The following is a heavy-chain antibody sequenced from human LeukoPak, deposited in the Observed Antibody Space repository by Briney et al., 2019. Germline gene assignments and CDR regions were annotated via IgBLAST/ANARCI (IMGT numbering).Heavy chain of an antibody. CDR3: ARSVAKTLGYCSSTSCYGLHAFDI. J-gene: IGHJ3*02. CDR1: GYSISSGYY. D-gene: IGHD2-2*01. CDR2: IYHSEIT. V-gene: IGHV4-38-2*01. Sequence: SETLSLTCAVSGYSISSGYYWGWIRQPPGKGLEWIGTIYHSEITYYNPSLKSRVTISVDTSKNQFSLKLSSVTAADTAVYYCARSVAKTLGYCSSTSCYGLHAFDIWGQGTMVTVSS.